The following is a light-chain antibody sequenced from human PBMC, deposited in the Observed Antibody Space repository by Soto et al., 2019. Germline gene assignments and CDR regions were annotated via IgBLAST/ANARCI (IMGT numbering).Light chain of an antibody. CDR1: STDVGGYNY. Sequence: QSVLTQPRSVSVSPGQSVTISCTGTSTDVGGYNYVSWYQQHPGKVPKLMLYDVSKRPSGVPDRFSGSKSGNTASLTISGLQAEDEADYYRCSYAGRDTLYVFGSGTKVTVL. CDR2: DVS. J-gene: IGLJ1*01. CDR3: CSYAGRDTLYV. V-gene: IGLV2-11*01.